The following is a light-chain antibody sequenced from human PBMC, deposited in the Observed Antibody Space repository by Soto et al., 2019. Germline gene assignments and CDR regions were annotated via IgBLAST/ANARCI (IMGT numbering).Light chain of an antibody. J-gene: IGKJ1*01. CDR3: QQYDDWPET. Sequence: EKVMTQSPSTLPVSQGERATVSCRVSQGVSSYLAWYPQKPAQAPRLLIYDASTRATGVPARFSGSGSGTEFTLTISSLQSEDLAVYYCQQYDDWPETFGQGTKVDIK. CDR1: QGVSSY. V-gene: IGKV3-15*01. CDR2: DAS.